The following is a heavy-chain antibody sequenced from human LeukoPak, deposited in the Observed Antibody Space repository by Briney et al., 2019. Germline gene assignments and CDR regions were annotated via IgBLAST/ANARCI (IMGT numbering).Heavy chain of an antibody. V-gene: IGHV4-59*08. CDR2: IYYSGSN. Sequence: SETLSLTCTVSGGSISSSYSTWIRQPPGKGLEWIGYIYYSGSNKYNPSFKSRGTISVDTSKNQLSLKLSSVTAADTAVYYCARHEESSSWYNYWGQGTLVTVSS. CDR3: ARHEESSSWYNY. CDR1: GGSISSSY. J-gene: IGHJ4*02. D-gene: IGHD6-13*01.